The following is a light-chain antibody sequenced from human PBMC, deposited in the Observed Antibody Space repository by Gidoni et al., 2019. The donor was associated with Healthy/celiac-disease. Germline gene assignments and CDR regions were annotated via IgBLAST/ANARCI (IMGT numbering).Light chain of an antibody. V-gene: IGKV1-39*01. CDR3: QQSYSTPDT. CDR1: QSISSY. J-gene: IGKJ2*01. CDR2: AAS. Sequence: DIQMTQSPSSLSASVGDRVTITCRASQSISSYLNWFQQKPGKAPKLLIYAASSLQSGVPSRFRGSISGTDFTLTISSLQPEDFATYYCQQSYSTPDTFGQGTKLEIK.